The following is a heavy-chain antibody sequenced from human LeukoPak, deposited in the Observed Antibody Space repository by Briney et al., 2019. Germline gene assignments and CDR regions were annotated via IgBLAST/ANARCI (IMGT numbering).Heavy chain of an antibody. D-gene: IGHD6-6*01. CDR2: MNPNSGNT. Sequence: ASVKVSCKASGYTINNYDINWVRQATGQGLEWMGWMNPNSGNTGYVQKFQGRVTITWNTSISTVYMELTSLTSEDTAVYYCAREGYSSSSGPRNNWFDPWGQGTLVTVSS. V-gene: IGHV1-8*01. CDR1: GYTINNYD. CDR3: AREGYSSSSGPRNNWFDP. J-gene: IGHJ5*02.